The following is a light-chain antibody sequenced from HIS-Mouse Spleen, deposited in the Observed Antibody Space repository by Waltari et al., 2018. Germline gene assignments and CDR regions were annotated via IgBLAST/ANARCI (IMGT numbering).Light chain of an antibody. V-gene: IGLV2-11*01. CDR3: CSYAGSYTGV. J-gene: IGLJ1*01. CDR1: SSDVGGYNY. Sequence: QSALTQPRSVSGSPGQSVTISCTGTSSDVGGYNYVSWYQQHPGKAPKLMLYDVSKLPPGVPDRFSGSKSGNTASLTISGLQAEDEADYYCCSYAGSYTGVFGTGTKVTVL. CDR2: DVS.